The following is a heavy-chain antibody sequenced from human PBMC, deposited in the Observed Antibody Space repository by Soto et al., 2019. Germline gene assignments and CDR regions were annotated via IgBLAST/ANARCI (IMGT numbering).Heavy chain of an antibody. CDR3: ARGLAVAYSPALL. D-gene: IGHD6-19*01. V-gene: IGHV1-46*01. CDR1: GYTFTSYY. Sequence: QVQLVQSGAEVKKPGASVKVSCKASGYTFTSYYMHWVRQAPGQGLEWMGVINPGGGRTSYAQKLHGRVTMTRDTSTSTVYMELSSLRSEATAVYYCARGLAVAYSPALLWGQGTLVTVSS. J-gene: IGHJ4*02. CDR2: INPGGGRT.